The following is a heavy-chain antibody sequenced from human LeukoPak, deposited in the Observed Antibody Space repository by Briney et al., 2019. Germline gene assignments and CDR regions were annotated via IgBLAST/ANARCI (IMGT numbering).Heavy chain of an antibody. CDR2: IRSKAYGGTT. D-gene: IGHD1-26*01. CDR3: ARGPVEGATPKKYYYMDV. J-gene: IGHJ6*03. Sequence: GGSLSLSCTTSGFSFGEYALTWVCQGPGKGLEWVGFIRSKAYGGTTENAASVRGRFTISRDDSKRIAYLQMNSLKTEDTAMYYCARGPVEGATPKKYYYMDVWGKGTTVTISS. CDR1: GFSFGEYA. V-gene: IGHV3-49*04.